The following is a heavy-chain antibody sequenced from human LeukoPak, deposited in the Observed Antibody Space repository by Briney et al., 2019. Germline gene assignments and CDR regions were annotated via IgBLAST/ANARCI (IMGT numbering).Heavy chain of an antibody. CDR3: ARSRIRQPVGAAGY. D-gene: IGHD1-26*01. V-gene: IGHV1-2*06. CDR2: INPNSGGT. J-gene: IGHJ4*02. Sequence: GASVKVSCKASGYTLTGYYMHWVRQAPGQGLEWMGRINPNSGGTNYAQKFQGRVTMTRDTSISTAYMELSRLRSDDTAVYYCARSRIRQPVGAAGYWGQGTLVTVSS. CDR1: GYTLTGYY.